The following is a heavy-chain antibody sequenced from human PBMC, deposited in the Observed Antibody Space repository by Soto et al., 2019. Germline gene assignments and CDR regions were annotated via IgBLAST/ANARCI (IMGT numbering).Heavy chain of an antibody. D-gene: IGHD1-7*01. CDR3: AKTKVGTTPYYYYYRGMDV. CDR1: GGTFSSYA. V-gene: IGHV1-69*13. J-gene: IGHJ6*02. Sequence: GASVKVSCKASGGTFSSYAISWVRQAPGQGLEWMGGIIPIFGTANYAQKFQGRVTITADESTSTAYMELSSLRSEDTAVYYCAKTKVGTTPYYYYYRGMDVWGQGTTVTVSS. CDR2: IIPIFGTA.